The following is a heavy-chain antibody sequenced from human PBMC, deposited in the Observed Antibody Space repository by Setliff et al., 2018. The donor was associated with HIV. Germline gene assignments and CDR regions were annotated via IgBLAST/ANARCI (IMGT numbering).Heavy chain of an antibody. CDR3: ARAFCSSASCYGGGDAFDI. D-gene: IGHD2-2*01. V-gene: IGHV4-31*03. J-gene: IGHJ3*02. CDR2: IYYSGNT. CDR1: GGSISSGGYY. Sequence: TLSLTCTVSGGSISSGGYYWSWIRQHPGRGLEWIGYIYYSGNTYYNPSLKSRLTISVDTSKNHFSLKLSSVTAADTAVYYCARAFCSSASCYGGGDAFDIWGQGAMVTVSS.